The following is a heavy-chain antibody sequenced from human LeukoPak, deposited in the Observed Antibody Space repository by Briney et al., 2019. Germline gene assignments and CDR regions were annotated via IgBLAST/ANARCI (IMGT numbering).Heavy chain of an antibody. J-gene: IGHJ4*02. V-gene: IGHV3-48*02. CDR1: GFALSSHW. Sequence: GGSLRLSCAASGFALSSHWMTWVRQAPGKGLEWVSNITSSSSTIYYADSVKGRFTISRDNAKNSLYLQMNSLSDEDTAVYYCARGVKVTTVTQFDYWGQGTLVTVSS. CDR3: ARGVKVTTVTQFDY. CDR2: ITSSSSTI. D-gene: IGHD4-17*01.